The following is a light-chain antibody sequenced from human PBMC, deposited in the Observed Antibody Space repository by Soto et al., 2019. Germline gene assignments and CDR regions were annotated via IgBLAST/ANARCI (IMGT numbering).Light chain of an antibody. Sequence: QSVLTQPRSVSGSPGQSVTISCTGTSSDVGGYNYVSWYQQHPGKAPKLMIYDVTRRPSGVPDRFSGSKSGNTASLTVSGLQPEDEADYYCSSYAGSNNYVFGTGTKLTV. J-gene: IGLJ1*01. CDR2: DVT. CDR1: SSDVGGYNY. CDR3: SSYAGSNNYV. V-gene: IGLV2-11*01.